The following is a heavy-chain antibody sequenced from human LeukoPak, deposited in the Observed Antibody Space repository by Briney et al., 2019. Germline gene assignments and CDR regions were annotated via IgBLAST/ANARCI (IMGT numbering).Heavy chain of an antibody. CDR2: IYTSGST. CDR3: ASQLLQGFDY. J-gene: IGHJ4*02. D-gene: IGHD2-2*01. Sequence: SETLSLTCTVSGGPISSYYWSWIRQPAGKGLEWIGRIYTSGSTNYNPSLKSRVTISVDTSKNQFSLKLSSVTAADTAVYYCASQLLQGFDYWGQGTLVTVSS. CDR1: GGPISSYY. V-gene: IGHV4-4*07.